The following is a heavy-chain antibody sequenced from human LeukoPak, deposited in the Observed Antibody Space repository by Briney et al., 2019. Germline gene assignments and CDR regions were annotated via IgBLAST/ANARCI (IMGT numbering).Heavy chain of an antibody. J-gene: IGHJ4*02. V-gene: IGHV4-59*01. Sequence: PSETLSLTCTVSGGSISSYYWSWIRQPPGKGLEWIGYIYYSGSTNYNPSLKSRVTISVDTSKNQFSLKLSSVTAADTAVYYCATGLRYFDWSYFDYWGQGTLVTVSS. D-gene: IGHD3-9*01. CDR1: GGSISSYY. CDR3: ATGLRYFDWSYFDY. CDR2: IYYSGST.